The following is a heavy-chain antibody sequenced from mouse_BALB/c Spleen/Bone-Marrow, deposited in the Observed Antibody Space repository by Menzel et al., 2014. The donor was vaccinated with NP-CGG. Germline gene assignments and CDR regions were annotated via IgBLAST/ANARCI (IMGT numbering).Heavy chain of an antibody. J-gene: IGHJ3*01. CDR2: INSNGGFT. V-gene: IGHV5-6-3*01. CDR3: SRGVDYSSWFAY. D-gene: IGHD2-4*01. CDR1: GFTFSSFG. Sequence: EVNVVESGGGLVQPGGSLKLSCAASGFTFSSFGMSWVRQTPDKRLELVANINSNGGFTYYADSVKGRFTISRDNAMNTLYLQMRSLKSEDTAIYYCSRGVDYSSWFAYWGQGTLVTVSA.